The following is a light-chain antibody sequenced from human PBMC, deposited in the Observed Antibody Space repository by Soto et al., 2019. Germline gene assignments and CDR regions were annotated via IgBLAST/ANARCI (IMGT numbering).Light chain of an antibody. V-gene: IGLV4-69*01. CDR1: SVHSSYA. J-gene: IGLJ2*01. Sequence: QPVLTQSPSASASLGASVKLTCTLSSVHSSYAIAWHQQQPEKGPRYLMKLNSDGSHSKGDGIPDRFSGSSSGAERYLTISSLQSEDEAAYYCQTWGTGIRVFGGGTQLTVL. CDR3: QTWGTGIRV. CDR2: LNSDGSH.